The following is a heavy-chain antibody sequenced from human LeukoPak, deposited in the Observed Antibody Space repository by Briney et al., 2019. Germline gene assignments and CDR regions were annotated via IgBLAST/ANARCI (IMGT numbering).Heavy chain of an antibody. CDR1: GGSVSSDSSY. Sequence: SETLSLTCTVSGGSVSSDSSYWSWIRQPPGKGLEWIGYIHHSGGTNYNPSLKSRVTISVDTSKNQFSLKLNSVTAADTAVYYCARDVYDRSGYSGFDYWGQGTLVTLSS. CDR3: ARDVYDRSGYSGFDY. CDR2: IHHSGGT. V-gene: IGHV4-61*01. J-gene: IGHJ4*02. D-gene: IGHD3-22*01.